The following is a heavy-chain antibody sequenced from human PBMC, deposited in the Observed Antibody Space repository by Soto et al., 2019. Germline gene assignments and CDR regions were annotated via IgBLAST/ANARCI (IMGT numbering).Heavy chain of an antibody. D-gene: IGHD3-10*01. J-gene: IGHJ6*03. CDR2: ISSGSNYI. CDR1: GFTFSSYS. CDR3: ARDFRESQYYYYCMDV. Sequence: EVQLVESGGGLVKPGGSLRLSCVVSGFTFSSYSMNWVRQAPGKGLEWVSSISSGSNYIYYADSVKGRFTISRDNAKNSVYLQMTSLRAEDTALYYCARDFRESQYYYYCMDVWGKGTTVTVSS. V-gene: IGHV3-21*06.